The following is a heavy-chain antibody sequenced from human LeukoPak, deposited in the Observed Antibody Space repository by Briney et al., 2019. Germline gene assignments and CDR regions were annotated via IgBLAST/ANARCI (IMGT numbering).Heavy chain of an antibody. CDR3: AKAPVTSCRGAYCYPFDS. J-gene: IGHJ4*02. V-gene: IGHV3-23*01. Sequence: GGSLRLSCAASGFTLSTYAMSWVRQTPGKGLEWVAATSSSDAGTYHADSVRGRFTISRDNSKNTLYLQMNSLRAEDTAVYFCAKAPVTSCRGAYCYPFDSWGQGTLVTVSS. CDR1: GFTLSTYA. CDR2: TSSSDAGT. D-gene: IGHD2-21*01.